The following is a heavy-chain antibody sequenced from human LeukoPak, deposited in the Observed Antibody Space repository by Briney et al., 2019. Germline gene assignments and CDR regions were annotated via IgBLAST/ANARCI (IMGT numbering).Heavy chain of an antibody. CDR1: GFTFSSYN. V-gene: IGHV3-30*03. D-gene: IGHD6-6*01. Sequence: GGSLRLSCAASGFTFSSYNMNWVRQAPGKGLEWVAVISYDGSNKYYADSVKGRFTVSRDNSKNTLYLQVNSLRAEDSAVYYCARDALEYSSSFDYWGQGTLVTVSS. CDR2: ISYDGSNK. CDR3: ARDALEYSSSFDY. J-gene: IGHJ4*02.